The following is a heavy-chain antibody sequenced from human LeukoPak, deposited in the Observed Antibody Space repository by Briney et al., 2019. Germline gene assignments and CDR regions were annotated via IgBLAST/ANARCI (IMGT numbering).Heavy chain of an antibody. J-gene: IGHJ4*02. Sequence: PGVSLTLSCAASGFTFTRYSMHWARPARLQGLEWVSSLRSSRSYIYYANSAKGRFTIYRDNAKNSLYLQMDSLRAEGTAVYYCARGGRSSWYAYHVYCGQGTLVTVSS. CDR2: LRSSRSYI. D-gene: IGHD6-13*01. V-gene: IGHV3-21*01. CDR1: GFTFTRYS. CDR3: ARGGRSSWYAYHVY.